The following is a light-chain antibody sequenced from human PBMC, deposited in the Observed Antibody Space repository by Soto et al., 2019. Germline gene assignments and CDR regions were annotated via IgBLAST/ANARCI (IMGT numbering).Light chain of an antibody. V-gene: IGKV3-11*01. CDR1: QSVSSN. CDR3: XQRSNXXXWT. CDR2: DAS. J-gene: IGKJ1*01. Sequence: EILLTQSPATLSVSPGERASLSCRASQSVSSNLAWYQQKPGQTPRLLIYDASNRATGIPARFSGSGSGTDFTLTISSLEHEDFAXXXXXQRSNXXXWTXGQGTKVDIK.